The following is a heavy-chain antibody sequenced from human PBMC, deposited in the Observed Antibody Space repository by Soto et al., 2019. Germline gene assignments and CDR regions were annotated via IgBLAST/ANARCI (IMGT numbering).Heavy chain of an antibody. Sequence: QAQLVESGGGVVQPGRSLRLSCAASGFAFSSYGMHWVRQAPGTGLEWVAVISYDGSLQHYADSVKGRFTISRDNSKNMVLLAMSSLRAEDTAVYYCVSDRGYGHASVPYSWGQGTLVSVSS. D-gene: IGHD5-18*01. CDR1: GFAFSSYG. CDR3: VSDRGYGHASVPYS. J-gene: IGHJ4*02. V-gene: IGHV3-30*03. CDR2: ISYDGSLQ.